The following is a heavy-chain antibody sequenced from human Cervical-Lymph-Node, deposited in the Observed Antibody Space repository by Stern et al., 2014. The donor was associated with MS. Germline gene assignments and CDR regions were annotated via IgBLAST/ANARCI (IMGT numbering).Heavy chain of an antibody. CDR2: INAGNGNT. CDR3: ARGRPSIAARYYFDY. J-gene: IGHJ4*02. D-gene: IGHD6-6*01. Sequence: VQLLESVAEVKKPGASVKVSCKASGYTFTSYAMHWVRQAPGQRLEWMGWINAGNGNTKYSQKFQGRVTITRDTSASTAYMELSSLRSEDTAVYYCARGRPSIAARYYFDYWGQGTLVTVSS. V-gene: IGHV1-3*01. CDR1: GYTFTSYA.